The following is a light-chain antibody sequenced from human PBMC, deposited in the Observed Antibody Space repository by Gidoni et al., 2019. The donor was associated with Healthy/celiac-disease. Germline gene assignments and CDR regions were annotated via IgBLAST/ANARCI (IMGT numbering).Light chain of an antibody. CDR1: SSEVGSYNL. CDR3: CSYAGSSTVG. Sequence: QSALPQPASASGSPGRSITISCTGTSSEVGSYNLVSWYQQNPGKATKLMIYEGSKRPSGVSNRLSGSKSGNTASLTIAGLQAEDEADYYCCSYAGSSTVGFGGGTKLTVL. J-gene: IGLJ2*01. CDR2: EGS. V-gene: IGLV2-23*01.